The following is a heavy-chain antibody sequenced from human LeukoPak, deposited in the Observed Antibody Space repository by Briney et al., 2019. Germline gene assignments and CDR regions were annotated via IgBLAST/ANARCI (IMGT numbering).Heavy chain of an antibody. CDR1: RYTFTGYY. D-gene: IGHD2-15*01. J-gene: IGHJ4*02. CDR2: INPNSGGT. CDR3: ARGSMVVAVNLDY. V-gene: IGHV1-2*02. Sequence: ASVKVSCKASRYTFTGYYIHWVRQAPGQGLEWMGWINPNSGGTNYAQKFQGRVTMTRDTSISTAYMQLTRLRSDDTVVYYCARGSMVVAVNLDYWGQGTLSPSPQ.